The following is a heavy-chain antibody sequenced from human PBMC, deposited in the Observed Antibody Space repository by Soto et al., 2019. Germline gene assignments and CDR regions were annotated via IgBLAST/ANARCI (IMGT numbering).Heavy chain of an antibody. Sequence: SETLSLTCTVSGGSISSYYWSWIRQPPGKGLEWIGYIYYNVNTNYNPSLKSRVTISVDTSKNQFSLKLSSVTAADTAVYYCARGDCSGGSCYSVDIWGQGTMVTVSS. J-gene: IGHJ3*02. CDR3: ARGDCSGGSCYSVDI. D-gene: IGHD2-15*01. CDR2: IYYNVNT. V-gene: IGHV4-59*08. CDR1: GGSISSYY.